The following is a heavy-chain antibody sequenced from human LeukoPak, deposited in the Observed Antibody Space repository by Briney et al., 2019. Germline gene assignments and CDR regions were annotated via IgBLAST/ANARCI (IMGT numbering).Heavy chain of an antibody. J-gene: IGHJ4*02. CDR3: ATGTLDMA. D-gene: IGHD2-2*03. V-gene: IGHV1-2*02. CDR2: INPNSGGT. Sequence: ASVKVSCKAFGGTFSSYAISWVRQAPGQGLEWMGWINPNSGGTNYAQKFQGRVTMTRDTSISTAYMELSRLRSDDTAVYYCATGTLDMAWGQGTLVTVSS. CDR1: GGTFSSYA.